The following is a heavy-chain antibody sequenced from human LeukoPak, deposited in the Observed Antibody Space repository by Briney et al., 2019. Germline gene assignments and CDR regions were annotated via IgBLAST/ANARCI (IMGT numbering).Heavy chain of an antibody. CDR1: GFTFSSYG. J-gene: IGHJ4*02. V-gene: IGHV3-30*03. CDR3: ARGGRSGSYGYFDY. CDR2: ISYDGSNK. Sequence: GGSLRLSCAASGFTFSSYGMHWVRQAPGKGLEWVAVISYDGSNKYYADSVKGRFTISRDNSKNTLYLQMNSLRAEDTAVYYCARGGRSGSYGYFDYWGQGTLVTVSS. D-gene: IGHD1-26*01.